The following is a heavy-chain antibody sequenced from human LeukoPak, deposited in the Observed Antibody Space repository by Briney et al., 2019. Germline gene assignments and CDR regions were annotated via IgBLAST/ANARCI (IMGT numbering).Heavy chain of an antibody. V-gene: IGHV3-23*01. Sequence: GGSLRLSCAASGFTFSSYAMSWVRQAPGKGLEWVSAISGSGGSTYYADSVKGRFTISRDNSKNTLYLQMNSLRAEDAAVYYCAKEVDHYYYYGMDVWGQGTTVTVSS. CDR1: GFTFSSYA. CDR2: ISGSGGST. J-gene: IGHJ6*02. D-gene: IGHD3-9*01. CDR3: AKEVDHYYYYGMDV.